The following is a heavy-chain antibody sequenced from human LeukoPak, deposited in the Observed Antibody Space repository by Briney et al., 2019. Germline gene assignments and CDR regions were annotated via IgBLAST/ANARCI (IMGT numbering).Heavy chain of an antibody. CDR1: GYTFTGYY. CDR3: ARDSSWRPFDY. CDR2: INPNTGGT. Sequence: ASVTVSCKTSGYTFTGYYIHWVRQAPGQGLECMGWINPNTGGTNYAQKFQGRVTITRDTSSATAYMELSRLRSDDTAVYYCARDSSWRPFDYWGQGTLVTVSS. D-gene: IGHD5-12*01. V-gene: IGHV1-2*02. J-gene: IGHJ4*02.